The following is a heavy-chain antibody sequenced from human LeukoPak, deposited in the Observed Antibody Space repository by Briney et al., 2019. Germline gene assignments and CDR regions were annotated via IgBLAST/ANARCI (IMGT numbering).Heavy chain of an antibody. D-gene: IGHD2-2*02. CDR2: ISAYNGNT. V-gene: IGHV1-18*01. CDR3: ARVHNLGYCSSTSCYRSYYYGMDV. Sequence: GXSVKVSCKASGYTFTSYGISWVRQAPGQGREGMGWISAYNGNTNYAQKLQGRVTMTTDTSTSTAYMELRSLRSDDTAVYYCARVHNLGYCSSTSCYRSYYYGMDVWGQGTTVTVSS. CDR1: GYTFTSYG. J-gene: IGHJ6*02.